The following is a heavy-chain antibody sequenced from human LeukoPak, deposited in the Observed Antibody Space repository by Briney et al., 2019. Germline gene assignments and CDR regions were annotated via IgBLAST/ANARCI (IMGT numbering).Heavy chain of an antibody. J-gene: IGHJ3*02. CDR3: ARDRAGYNPFDAFDI. Sequence: PGGSLRLSCAASGFTFSSYWMSWVRQAPGKGLEWVANIKQDGSEKYYVDSVKGRFTISRDNSKNTLYLQMNSLRAEDTAVYYCARDRAGYNPFDAFDIWGQGTMVTVSS. V-gene: IGHV3-7*01. CDR2: IKQDGSEK. CDR1: GFTFSSYW. D-gene: IGHD5-12*01.